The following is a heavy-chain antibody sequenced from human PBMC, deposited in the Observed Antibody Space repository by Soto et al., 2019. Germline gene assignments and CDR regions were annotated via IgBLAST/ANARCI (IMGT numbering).Heavy chain of an antibody. Sequence: EVQLVESGGGLVQPGGSLRLSCAVSGFTFGTHWMSWVRQAPGKGPEWVANINQDGTAKSYVDSVKGRFTISRDNAKNSLYLQMNSLRVEDTAVYYCASDYGLGGQGSLDTVSS. J-gene: IGHJ4*02. D-gene: IGHD4-17*01. CDR1: GFTFGTHW. CDR3: ASDYGL. CDR2: INQDGTAK. V-gene: IGHV3-7*04.